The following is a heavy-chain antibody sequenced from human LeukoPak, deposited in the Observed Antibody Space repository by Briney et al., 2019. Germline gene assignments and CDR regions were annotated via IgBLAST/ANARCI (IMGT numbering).Heavy chain of an antibody. CDR2: INPSGGST. CDR1: GYTFTSYY. CDR3: GRGKRVTMVRGVLDY. V-gene: IGHV1-46*01. D-gene: IGHD3-10*01. Sequence: ASVKVSCKASGYTFTSYYMHWVRQAPGQGLEWMGIINPSGGSTSYAQKFQGRVTMTRDTSTSTVYMELSSLRSEETAVYYCGRGKRVTMVRGVLDYWGQGTLVAVSS. J-gene: IGHJ4*02.